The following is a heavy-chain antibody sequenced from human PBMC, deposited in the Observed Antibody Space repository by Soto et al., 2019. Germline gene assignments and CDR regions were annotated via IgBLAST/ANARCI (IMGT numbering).Heavy chain of an antibody. CDR1: GGSFSGYY. CDR3: ARGPPIWSGYHAFDI. CDR2: INHSGST. D-gene: IGHD3-3*01. J-gene: IGHJ3*02. Sequence: SETLSLTCAVYGGSFSGYYWSWIRQPPGKGLEWIGEINHSGSTNYNPSLKSRVTISVDTSKNQFSLKLSSVTAADTAVYYCARGPPIWSGYHAFDIWGQGTMVTVSS. V-gene: IGHV4-34*01.